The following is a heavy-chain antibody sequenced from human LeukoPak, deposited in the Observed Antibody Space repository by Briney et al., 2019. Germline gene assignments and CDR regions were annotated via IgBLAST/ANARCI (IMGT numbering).Heavy chain of an antibody. J-gene: IGHJ4*02. CDR3: ATTAVGSGSYYPFDY. Sequence: ASVKVSCKASGYTFTGYYMHWVRQAPGQGLEWMGWINPNSGGTNYAQKFQGRVTMTRDTSISTVYMELSRLRSDDTAVYYCATTAVGSGSYYPFDYWGQGTLVTVSS. V-gene: IGHV1-2*02. CDR1: GYTFTGYY. CDR2: INPNSGGT. D-gene: IGHD1-26*01.